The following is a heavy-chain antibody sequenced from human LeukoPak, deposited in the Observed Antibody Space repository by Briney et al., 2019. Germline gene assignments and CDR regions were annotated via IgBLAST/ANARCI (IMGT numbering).Heavy chain of an antibody. D-gene: IGHD3-10*01. CDR1: GGSFSGYY. Sequence: SETLSLTCAVYGGSFSGYYWSWIRQPPGKGLEWIGEINHSGSTNYNPSLKSRVTISVDTSKNQFSLKLSSVTAADTAVYYCAEGGTSGYFDYWGQGTLVTVSS. V-gene: IGHV4-34*01. CDR3: AEGGTSGYFDY. CDR2: INHSGST. J-gene: IGHJ4*02.